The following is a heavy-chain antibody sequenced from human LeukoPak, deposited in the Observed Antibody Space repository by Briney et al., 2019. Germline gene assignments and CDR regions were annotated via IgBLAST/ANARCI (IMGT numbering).Heavy chain of an antibody. CDR1: GFTFGDYA. D-gene: IGHD5-12*01. CDR3: TRGYSGSFH. CDR2: IRTKAYGGTA. V-gene: IGHV3-49*04. J-gene: IGHJ4*02. Sequence: GRSLRLSCTASGFTFGDYAVTWVRQAPGKGLEWVGFIRTKAYGGTAEYAASVKGRFTISRDDSKTIAYLQMNSLKTDDTAVYYCTRGYSGSFHWGQGTLVTVSS.